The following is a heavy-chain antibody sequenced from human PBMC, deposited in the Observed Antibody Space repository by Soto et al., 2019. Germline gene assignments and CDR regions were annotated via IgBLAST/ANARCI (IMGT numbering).Heavy chain of an antibody. CDR1: GFSLSTHTVG. J-gene: IGHJ4*02. D-gene: IGHD3-9*01. V-gene: IGHV2-5*02. Sequence: QITLKESGPTLVKPTQTLTLTCTFSGFSLSTHTVGVAWIRQPPGKALEWLALIYWDEDTRYSPSLKSRLTITPDTSKNQVVLTITHMDPVDTATYYCANIVPFDYRGYNFEFWGQGILVTVSS. CDR2: IYWDEDT. CDR3: ANIVPFDYRGYNFEF.